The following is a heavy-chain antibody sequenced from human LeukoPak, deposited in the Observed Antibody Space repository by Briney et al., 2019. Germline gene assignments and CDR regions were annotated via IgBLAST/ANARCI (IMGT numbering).Heavy chain of an antibody. CDR3: AKGVNYYDSSGTGGYYYGMDV. D-gene: IGHD3-22*01. V-gene: IGHV3-30*18. J-gene: IGHJ6*02. CDR2: ISYDGSNK. CDR1: GFTFSSYG. Sequence: GGSLRLSCAASGFTFSSYGMHWVRRAPGKGLEWVAVISYDGSNKYYADSVKGRFTISRDNSKNTLYLQMNSLRAEDTAVYYCAKGVNYYDSSGTGGYYYGMDVWGQGTTVTVSS.